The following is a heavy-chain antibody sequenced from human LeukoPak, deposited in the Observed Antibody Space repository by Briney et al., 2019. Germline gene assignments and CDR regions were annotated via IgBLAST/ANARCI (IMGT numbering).Heavy chain of an antibody. CDR1: GFTVSSNF. D-gene: IGHD1-1*01. CDR3: ASTGTIRNWYFDL. J-gene: IGHJ2*01. V-gene: IGHV4-59*02. Sequence: GSLRLSCAASGFTVSSNFVSWVRQAPGKGLEWIGFIYDSGSTNYNPSLKSRVTISEDTSKNQFSLKLSSVTAADTAVYYCASTGTIRNWYFDLWGRGTLVTVSS. CDR2: IYDSGST.